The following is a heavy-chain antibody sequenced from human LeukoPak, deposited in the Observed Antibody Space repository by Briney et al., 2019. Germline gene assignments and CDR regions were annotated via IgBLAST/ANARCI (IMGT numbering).Heavy chain of an antibody. CDR2: IHYSGRA. D-gene: IGHD3-16*01. J-gene: IGHJ6*02. Sequence: PSETLSLTCSVSGGSISGYYWTWVRQPPGKGLEWIGQIHYSGRADYNPSLKSRITMSVDTSRNQISLKLSSVTAADTAIYYCVRFGVNYDMDGWGQGTTVTVFS. CDR3: VRFGVNYDMDG. CDR1: GGSISGYY. V-gene: IGHV4-59*01.